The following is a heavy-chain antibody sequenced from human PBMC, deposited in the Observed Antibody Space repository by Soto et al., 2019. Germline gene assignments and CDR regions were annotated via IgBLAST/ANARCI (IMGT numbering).Heavy chain of an antibody. CDR2: IYYSGST. V-gene: IGHV4-39*01. CDR3: ANGGVASGFWSGYFMCGMDV. CDR1: GGSISSSSYY. D-gene: IGHD3-3*01. J-gene: IGHJ6*02. Sequence: LSLTCTVSGGSISSSSYYWGWIRQPPGKGLEWIGSIYYSGSTYYNPSLKSRVTISVDTSKNQFSLKLSSVTAADTAVYYCANGGVASGFWSGYFMCGMDVWGQGTTVTVSS.